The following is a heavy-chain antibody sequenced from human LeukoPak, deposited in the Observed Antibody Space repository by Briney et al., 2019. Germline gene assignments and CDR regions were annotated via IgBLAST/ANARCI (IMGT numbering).Heavy chain of an antibody. D-gene: IGHD3-10*01. J-gene: IGHJ4*02. V-gene: IGHV4-30-4*01. CDR3: ARKKITRVREFTVAEMDN. CDR1: GGSISSGDYY. CDR2: IYYSGST. Sequence: SETLSLTCTVSGGSISSGDYYWSWIRQPPGKGLEWIGYIYYSGSTYYNPSLKSRVTISVDTSKNQFSLKLSSVTAADTAVYYWARKKITRVREFTVAEMDNWGQETLVTVSS.